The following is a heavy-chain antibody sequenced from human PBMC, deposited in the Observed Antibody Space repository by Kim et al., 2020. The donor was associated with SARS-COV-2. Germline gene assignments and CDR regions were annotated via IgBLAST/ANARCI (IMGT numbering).Heavy chain of an antibody. D-gene: IGHD2-2*02. J-gene: IGHJ4*02. Sequence: DSVKSRFTISRDNAKKLLFLEMNNLSTDDSAVYYCARDSSVNEIPEDYFDYWGQGTLVTVSS. CDR3: ARDSSVNEIPEDYFDY. V-gene: IGHV3-11*05.